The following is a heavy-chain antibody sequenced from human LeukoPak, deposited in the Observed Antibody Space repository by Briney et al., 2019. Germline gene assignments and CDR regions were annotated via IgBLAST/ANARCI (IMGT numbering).Heavy chain of an antibody. Sequence: SETLSLTCTVSGGSISSYYWSWIRQPPGKGLEWIGYIYYSGSTNYNPSLKSRVTISVDTSKNQFSLKLSSVTAADTAVYYCARWVWSIAARPPGYYYYYYMDVWGKGTTVTVSS. V-gene: IGHV4-59*12. J-gene: IGHJ6*03. CDR2: IYYSGST. D-gene: IGHD6-6*01. CDR3: ARWVWSIAARPPGYYYYYYMDV. CDR1: GGSISSYY.